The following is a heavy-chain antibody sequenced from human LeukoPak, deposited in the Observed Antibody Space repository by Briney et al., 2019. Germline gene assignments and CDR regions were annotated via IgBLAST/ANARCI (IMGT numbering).Heavy chain of an antibody. CDR1: GYDFINYG. V-gene: IGHV1-18*01. CDR2: RSIYNGNT. CDR3: ARGGPFPSGSSSREYYLDY. J-gene: IGHJ4*02. D-gene: IGHD6-6*01. Sequence: ASVKVSCKASGYDFINYGVSWVRQAPGQGLEWMGWRSIYNGNTDYKLQGRVTMTTDTSTSTAYMEVRSLRSDDTAVYYCARGGPFPSGSSSREYYLDYWGQGTLVTVSS.